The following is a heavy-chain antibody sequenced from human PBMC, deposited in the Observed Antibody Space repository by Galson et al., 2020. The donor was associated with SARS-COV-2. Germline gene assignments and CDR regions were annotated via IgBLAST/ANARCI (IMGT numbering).Heavy chain of an antibody. CDR3: ARAEAQYYYDSSGYYGYGMDV. CDR1: GFTFSSYG. J-gene: IGHJ6*02. Sequence: GESLKISCAASGFTFSSYGMHWVRQAPGKGLEWVAAIWYDGSNKYYADSVKGRFTISRDNSKNTLYLQMNSLRAEDTAVYYCARAEAQYYYDSSGYYGYGMDVWGQGTTVTVSS. CDR2: IWYDGSNK. V-gene: IGHV3-33*01. D-gene: IGHD3-22*01.